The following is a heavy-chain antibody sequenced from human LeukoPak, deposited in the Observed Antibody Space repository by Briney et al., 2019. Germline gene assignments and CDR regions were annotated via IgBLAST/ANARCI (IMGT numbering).Heavy chain of an antibody. CDR1: GFTFSSYA. CDR2: ISYDGSNK. D-gene: IGHD4-11*01. Sequence: PGRSLRLSCAASGFTFSSYAMHWVRQAPGKGLEWVAVISYDGSNKYYADSVKGRFTISRDYSKNTLYLQMNSLRAEDTAVYYCAKTGAMPTVTTRAALYFDCWGQGTLVTVSS. V-gene: IGHV3-30*04. CDR3: AKTGAMPTVTTRAALYFDC. J-gene: IGHJ4*02.